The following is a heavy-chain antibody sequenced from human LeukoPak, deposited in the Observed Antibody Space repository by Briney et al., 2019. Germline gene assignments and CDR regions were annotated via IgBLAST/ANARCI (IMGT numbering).Heavy chain of an antibody. CDR2: INRSGST. J-gene: IGHJ4*02. CDR1: GGSFSGYY. V-gene: IGHV4-34*01. Sequence: SETLSLTCAVYGGSFSGYYWSWIRQPPGKGLEWIGEINRSGSTNYNPSLKSRVTISVDTSKNQFSLKLSSVTAADTAVYYCARGRVTIFGVVIPYYFDYWGQGTLVTVSS. CDR3: ARGRVTIFGVVIPYYFDY. D-gene: IGHD3-3*01.